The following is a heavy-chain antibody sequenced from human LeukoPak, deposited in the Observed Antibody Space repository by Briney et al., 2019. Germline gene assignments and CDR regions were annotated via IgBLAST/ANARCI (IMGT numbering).Heavy chain of an antibody. Sequence: SETLSLTCTVSGGPICSSSYYWGWIRQPPGKGLEWIGSIYYSGSTYYNPSLKSRVTISVDTSKNQFSLKLSSVTAADTAVYYCATHDYGDSWTSYWGQGTLVTVSS. J-gene: IGHJ4*02. V-gene: IGHV4-39*01. CDR1: GGPICSSSYY. D-gene: IGHD4-17*01. CDR2: IYYSGST. CDR3: ATHDYGDSWTSY.